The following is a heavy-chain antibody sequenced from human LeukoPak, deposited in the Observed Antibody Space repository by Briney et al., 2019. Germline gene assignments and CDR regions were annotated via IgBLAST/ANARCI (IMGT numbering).Heavy chain of an antibody. CDR1: GYTFTGYY. CDR2: INPNSGGT. D-gene: IGHD6-13*01. J-gene: IGHJ5*02. V-gene: IGHV1-2*06. CDR3: ARVPYSSSWYSA. Sequence: GASVKVSCKASGYTFTGYYMHWVRQAPEQGLEWMGRINPNSGGTNYAQKFQGRVTMTRDTSISTAYMELSRLRSDDTAVYYCARVPYSSSWYSAWGQGTLVTVSS.